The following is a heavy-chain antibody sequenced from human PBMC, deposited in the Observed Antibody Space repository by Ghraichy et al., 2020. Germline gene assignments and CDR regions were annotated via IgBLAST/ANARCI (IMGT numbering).Heavy chain of an antibody. CDR3: ATHWVSWIKLWLLDF. CDR1: GFTFSSSA. J-gene: IGHJ4*02. Sequence: GGSLRLSCAASGFTFSSSAVSWVRQAPGKALEWVSSITDTGHSTQYADSVKGRFTISRDNSKNRLYLQMNSLRVDDTAIYYCATHWVSWIKLWLLDFGGQGTLVTVSS. CDR2: ITDTGHST. V-gene: IGHV3-23*01. D-gene: IGHD5-18*01.